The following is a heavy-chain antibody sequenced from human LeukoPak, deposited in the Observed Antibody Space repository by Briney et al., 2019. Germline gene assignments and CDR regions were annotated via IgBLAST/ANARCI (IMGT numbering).Heavy chain of an antibody. CDR3: AREILGGFNPGAY. J-gene: IGHJ4*02. CDR1: LDSTTSNF. V-gene: IGHV4-4*02. D-gene: IGHD1-14*01. CDR2: FHRSGSP. Sequence: SSETLSLTCTVSLDSTTSNFWSWVRQPPGKGLEWIGEFHRSGSPNYNPSLQSRVTISIDRSRNQIVLELSSVTAADTAVYYCAREILGGFNPGAYWGQGTLVTVSS.